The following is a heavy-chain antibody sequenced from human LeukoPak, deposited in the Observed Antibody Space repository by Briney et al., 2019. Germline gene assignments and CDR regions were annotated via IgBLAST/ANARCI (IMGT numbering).Heavy chain of an antibody. CDR3: ARPVVGATTGLGY. CDR1: GYTFTGYY. J-gene: IGHJ4*02. D-gene: IGHD1-26*01. V-gene: IGHV1-2*02. Sequence: ASVKVSCKASGYTFTGYYMHWVRQAPGQGLEWMGWINPNSGGTNYAQKFQGRVTMTRGTSISTAYMELSRPRSDDTAVYYCARPVVGATTGLGYWGQGTLVTVSS. CDR2: INPNSGGT.